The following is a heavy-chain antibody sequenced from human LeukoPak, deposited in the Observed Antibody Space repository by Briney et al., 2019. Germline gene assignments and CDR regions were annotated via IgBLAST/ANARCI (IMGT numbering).Heavy chain of an antibody. CDR3: ARNQNYYDTSGRLDAFDI. CDR2: IIPILGIT. D-gene: IGHD3-22*01. Sequence: ASVKVSCKASGGTFSNYAISWVRQAPGQGLEWMGRIIPILGITNYARKFQGRVTITADKSTSTAYMELSSLRSEDTAVYYCARNQNYYDTSGRLDAFDIWGQGTMVTVSS. J-gene: IGHJ3*02. V-gene: IGHV1-69*04. CDR1: GGTFSNYA.